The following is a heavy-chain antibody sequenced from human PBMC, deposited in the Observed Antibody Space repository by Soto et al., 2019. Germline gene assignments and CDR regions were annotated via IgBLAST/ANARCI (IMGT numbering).Heavy chain of an antibody. CDR2: ISSSSSYT. D-gene: IGHD1-26*01. V-gene: IGHV3-11*03. CDR1: GFTFSDYY. Sequence: GGSKRLSCAASGFTFSDYYMSWIRQKPGKGLEWVSYISSSSSYTNYADSVKGRFTISRDNAKNSLYLQMNSLRAEDTAVYYCARLRGSYYSYFDYWGQGTLVTVSS. J-gene: IGHJ4*02. CDR3: ARLRGSYYSYFDY.